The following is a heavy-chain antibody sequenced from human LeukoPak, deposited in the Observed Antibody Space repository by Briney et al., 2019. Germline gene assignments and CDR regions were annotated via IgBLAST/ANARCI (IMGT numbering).Heavy chain of an antibody. J-gene: IGHJ4*02. CDR1: GFTFSSYE. V-gene: IGHV3-48*03. Sequence: GGSLRPSCAASGFTFSSYEMHWVRQAPGKGLEWVSYISSSGGTIYYADSVKGRFTISRDNAKNSLYPQMNSLRAEDTAIYFCARDGRSCSGGSCYPHWGQGTLVTVSS. CDR2: ISSSGGTI. D-gene: IGHD2-15*01. CDR3: ARDGRSCSGGSCYPH.